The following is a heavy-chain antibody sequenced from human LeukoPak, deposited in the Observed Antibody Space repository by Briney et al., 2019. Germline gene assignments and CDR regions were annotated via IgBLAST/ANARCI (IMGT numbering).Heavy chain of an antibody. CDR3: ARGDYSEYVANWFEP. Sequence: SETLSLTCTVSGGSISSHNYYWGWIRQPPGKGLEWIGSIYSSGSTYYNPSLKSRVTISVDTSKNQFSLKLNSVTAADTAVYYCARGDYSEYVANWFEPWGQGTLVTVSS. CDR1: GGSISSHNYY. J-gene: IGHJ5*02. V-gene: IGHV4-39*01. CDR2: IYSSGST. D-gene: IGHD4-17*01.